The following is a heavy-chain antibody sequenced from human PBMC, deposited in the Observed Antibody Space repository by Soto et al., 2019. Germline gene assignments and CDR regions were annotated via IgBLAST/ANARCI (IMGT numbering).Heavy chain of an antibody. CDR1: GFTFTSSA. J-gene: IGHJ4*02. Sequence: SVKVSCKASGFTFTSSAVQWVRQARGQRLEWIGWIVVGSGNTNYAQKFQERVTITRDMSTSTAYMELSSLRSEDTAVYYCAADPRTLNTLDYWGQGTLVTVSS. V-gene: IGHV1-58*01. CDR2: IVVGSGNT. CDR3: AADPRTLNTLDY.